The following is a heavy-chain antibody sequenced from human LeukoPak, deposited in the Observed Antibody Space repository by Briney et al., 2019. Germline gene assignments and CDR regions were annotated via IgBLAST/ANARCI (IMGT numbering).Heavy chain of an antibody. Sequence: PGGPLRLSCAASGFTFSSYGMHWVRQAPGKGLEWVAVIWYDGSNKYYADSVKGRFTISRDNSKNTLYVQMSSLRAEDTAAYYCARSNNGGWGYCDYWGQGSLVTVSS. CDR3: ARSNNGGWGYCDY. CDR1: GFTFSSYG. V-gene: IGHV3-33*01. J-gene: IGHJ4*02. CDR2: IWYDGSNK. D-gene: IGHD3-16*01.